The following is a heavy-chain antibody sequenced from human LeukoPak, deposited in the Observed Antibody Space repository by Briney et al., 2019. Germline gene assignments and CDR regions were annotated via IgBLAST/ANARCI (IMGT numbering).Heavy chain of an antibody. D-gene: IGHD1-26*01. CDR1: GGSISSHY. CDR3: AGGSRGSYEVDY. V-gene: IGHV4-59*11. Sequence: SETLSLTCSVSGGSISSHYWNWIRQPPGKGLEWIGYIYYSGSTNSSPSLKSRVTISVDTSKNQISLKLSSVTAADTAVYYSAGGSRGSYEVDYWGQGTLVTVSS. J-gene: IGHJ4*02. CDR2: IYYSGST.